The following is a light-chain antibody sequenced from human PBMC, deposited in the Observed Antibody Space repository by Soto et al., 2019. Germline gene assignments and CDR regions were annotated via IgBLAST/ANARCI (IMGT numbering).Light chain of an antibody. V-gene: IGKV3-11*01. Sequence: EIVLTQSPATLSLSPGERATLSCRASQSINNYLAWYQQRPGQAPRLLIYDTSNRATGIPARFSGSGSGTDYTLTISSLEPEDFAVYYCQQRSNWITFGQGTRLE. CDR3: QQRSNWIT. CDR2: DTS. CDR1: QSINNY. J-gene: IGKJ5*01.